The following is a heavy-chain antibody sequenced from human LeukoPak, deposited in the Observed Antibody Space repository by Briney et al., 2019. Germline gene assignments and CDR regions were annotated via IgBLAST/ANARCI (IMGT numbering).Heavy chain of an antibody. CDR3: ARAHSSSWYKDGMDV. CDR1: GGPISSYY. Sequence: PSETLSLTCTVSGGPISSYYWSWIRQPPGKGLEWIGYIYYSGSTNYNPSLKSRVTISVDTSKNQFSLKLSSVTAADTAVYYCARAHSSSWYKDGMDVWGQGTTVTVSS. D-gene: IGHD6-13*01. V-gene: IGHV4-59*01. CDR2: IYYSGST. J-gene: IGHJ6*02.